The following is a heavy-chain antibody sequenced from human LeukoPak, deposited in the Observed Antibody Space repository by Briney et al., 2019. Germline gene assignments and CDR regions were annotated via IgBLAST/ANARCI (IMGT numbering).Heavy chain of an antibody. V-gene: IGHV4-30-4*01. D-gene: IGHD1-26*01. CDR3: ARFDAATLGWYFDY. Sequence: PSETLSLTCTVSGGSISSDDYYWSWIRQPPGKGLEWIGYIYYSGSTYYNPSLKSRVTISVDTSKNQSSLKLSSVTAADTAVYYCARFDAATLGWYFDYWGQGTLVTVSS. J-gene: IGHJ4*02. CDR2: IYYSGST. CDR1: GGSISSDDYY.